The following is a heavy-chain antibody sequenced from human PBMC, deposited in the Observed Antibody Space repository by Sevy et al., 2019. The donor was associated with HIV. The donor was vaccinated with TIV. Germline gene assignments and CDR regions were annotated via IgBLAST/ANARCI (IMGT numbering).Heavy chain of an antibody. CDR2: IYSGGST. V-gene: IGHV3-53*01. CDR1: GFTVSSNY. J-gene: IGHJ5*02. D-gene: IGHD3-22*01. CDR3: AREGTYYYDSSGYYRQLNWFDP. Sequence: GGSLRLSCAASGFTVSSNYMSWVRQAPGKGLEWVSVIYSGGSTYYADSVQGRFTISRDNSKNTLYLQMNSLRAEDTAVYYCAREGTYYYDSSGYYRQLNWFDPWGQGTLVTVSS.